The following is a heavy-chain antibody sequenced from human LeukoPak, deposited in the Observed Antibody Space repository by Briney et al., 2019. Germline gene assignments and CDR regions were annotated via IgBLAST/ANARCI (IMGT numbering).Heavy chain of an antibody. CDR1: GFTFSSYA. D-gene: IGHD5-24*01. V-gene: IGHV3-23*01. J-gene: IGHJ4*02. Sequence: GGSLRLSCAASGFTFSSYAMSWVRQAPGKGLEWVSAIRGSGGSTYYADSVKGRFTISRDNSKNTLYLQMNSLRAEDTAVYYCATQRWLQYWDFDYWGQGTLVTVSS. CDR3: ATQRWLQYWDFDY. CDR2: IRGSGGST.